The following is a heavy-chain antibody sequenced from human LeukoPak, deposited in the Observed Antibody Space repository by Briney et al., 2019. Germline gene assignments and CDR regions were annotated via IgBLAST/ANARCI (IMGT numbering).Heavy chain of an antibody. V-gene: IGHV4-39*01. CDR1: GGSLSGEINF. D-gene: IGHD3/OR15-3a*01. Sequence: SETLSLTCNVSGGSLSGEINFWGWIRQSPGKGLEWIGSVYFRGSTYYNPTLKSRVTISVDTSKTQFSLRLNSVTAADTAIYYCARQGGTGYFALDAFDIWGQGTMVTVSS. CDR3: ARQGGTGYFALDAFDI. CDR2: VYFRGST. J-gene: IGHJ3*02.